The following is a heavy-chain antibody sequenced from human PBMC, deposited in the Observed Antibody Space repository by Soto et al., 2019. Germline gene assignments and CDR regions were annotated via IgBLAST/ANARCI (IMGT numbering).Heavy chain of an antibody. D-gene: IGHD7-27*01. J-gene: IGHJ5*02. V-gene: IGHV3-7*01. CDR3: ARGLGIRGNWFDP. CDR2: IKQDGSEK. CDR1: GFTFSSYW. Sequence: EVQLVESGGGLVQPGGSLRLSCAASGFTFSSYWMSWVRQAPGKGLEWVSNIKQDGSEKYYVDSVKGRFTISRDKAKNSLHRQRNSLGAEDTAVYYCARGLGIRGNWFDPWGQGTLVTVSS.